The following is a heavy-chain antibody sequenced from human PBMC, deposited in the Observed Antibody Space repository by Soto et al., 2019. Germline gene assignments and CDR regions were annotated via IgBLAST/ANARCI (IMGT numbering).Heavy chain of an antibody. CDR2: IYSGGTT. Sequence: QLQLQESGPGLVKPSETLSLTCSVAGDSISSCTCYWAWIRQPPGKGLEWIASIYSGGTTHYNPSLKGRVAISVDTSKNQFSLRLSSVTAADTAVYFCARMYYYGSGADHWGQGTLVTVSS. CDR1: GDSISSCTCY. V-gene: IGHV4-39*01. CDR3: ARMYYYGSGADH. J-gene: IGHJ1*01. D-gene: IGHD3-10*01.